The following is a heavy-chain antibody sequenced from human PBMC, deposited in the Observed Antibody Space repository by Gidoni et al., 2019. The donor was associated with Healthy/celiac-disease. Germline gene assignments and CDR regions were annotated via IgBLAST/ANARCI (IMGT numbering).Heavy chain of an antibody. V-gene: IGHV2-5*02. Sequence: QITLKESGPTLVKPTQTLTLTCTFSGFSLSTSGVGVGWIRQPPGKALEWLALIYWDDDKRYSPSLKSRLTITKDTSKNQVVLTMTNMDPVDTATYYCAHEVIIAARPVFDYWGQGTLVTVSS. CDR1: GFSLSTSGVG. CDR3: AHEVIIAARPVFDY. D-gene: IGHD6-6*01. J-gene: IGHJ4*02. CDR2: IYWDDDK.